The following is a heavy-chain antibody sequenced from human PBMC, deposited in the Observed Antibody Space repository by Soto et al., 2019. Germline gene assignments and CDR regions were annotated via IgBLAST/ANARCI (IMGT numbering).Heavy chain of an antibody. Sequence: QVQLVQSGAEVKKPGSSVKVSCKASGGTFSSYTINWVRQAPGQGLEWMGRIIPILAIANYAQKFQGRVTITADKSTSTGYMELSSLRSEDTAVYYCAREGDIVVVPTAMGFDYWGLGTLVTVSS. D-gene: IGHD2-2*01. CDR3: AREGDIVVVPTAMGFDY. CDR2: IIPILAIA. CDR1: GGTFSSYT. J-gene: IGHJ4*02. V-gene: IGHV1-69*08.